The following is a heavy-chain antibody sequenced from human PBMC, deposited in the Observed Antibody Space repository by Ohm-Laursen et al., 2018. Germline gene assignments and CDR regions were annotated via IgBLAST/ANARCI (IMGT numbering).Heavy chain of an antibody. D-gene: IGHD3-22*01. Sequence: SLRLSCTASGFTFDDYAMHWVRQAPGKGLEWVSGISWNSGSIGYADSVKGRFTISRDNSKNTLYLQMNSLRAEDTAVYYCAKAMYYYDSSGYFPCADYWGQGTLVTVSS. CDR2: ISWNSGSI. CDR1: GFTFDDYA. CDR3: AKAMYYYDSSGYFPCADY. V-gene: IGHV3-9*01. J-gene: IGHJ4*02.